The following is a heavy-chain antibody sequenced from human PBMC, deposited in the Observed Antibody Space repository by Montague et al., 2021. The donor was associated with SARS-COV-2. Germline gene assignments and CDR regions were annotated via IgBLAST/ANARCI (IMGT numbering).Heavy chain of an antibody. CDR3: AREGARNYYDSSGDAFDI. Sequence: SLRLSCAASGFTFSSYSMNWARQAPGEGLEWVSSISSSSSYIYYADSVKGRLTISRDNAKNSLYLQMNSLRAEDTAVYYCAREGARNYYDSSGDAFDIWGQGTMVTVSS. V-gene: IGHV3-21*01. CDR2: ISSSSSYI. CDR1: GFTFSSYS. D-gene: IGHD3-22*01. J-gene: IGHJ3*02.